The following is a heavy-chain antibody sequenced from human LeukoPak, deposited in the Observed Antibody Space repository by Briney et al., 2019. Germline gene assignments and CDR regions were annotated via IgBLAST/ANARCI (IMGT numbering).Heavy chain of an antibody. CDR2: MSPNSGDT. CDR3: VRTPPNWGFDY. J-gene: IGHJ4*02. CDR1: GYTFTTHD. Sequence: ASVTVSCKASGYTFTTHDINWVRQATGQGLEWLGWMSPNSGDTGYAQKFQGRVTMTSDSSISTAYMELSSLRSEDTAIYYCVRTPPNWGFDYWGQGTLVTVSS. V-gene: IGHV1-8*01. D-gene: IGHD7-27*01.